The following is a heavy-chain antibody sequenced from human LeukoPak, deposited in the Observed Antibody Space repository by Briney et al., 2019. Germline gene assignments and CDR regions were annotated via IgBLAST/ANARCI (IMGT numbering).Heavy chain of an antibody. CDR3: ARGMYSSSWYSFDY. V-gene: IGHV4-34*01. Sequence: SETLSLTCAVYGGSFSGYYWSWIRQPPGKGLEWIGEINHSGSTNYNPSLRSRVTISVDTSKNQFSLKLSSVTAADTAVYYCARGMYSSSWYSFDYWGQGTLVTVS. CDR2: INHSGST. D-gene: IGHD6-13*01. J-gene: IGHJ4*02. CDR1: GGSFSGYY.